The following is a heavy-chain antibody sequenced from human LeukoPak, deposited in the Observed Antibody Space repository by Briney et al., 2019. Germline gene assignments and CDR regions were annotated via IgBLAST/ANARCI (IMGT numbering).Heavy chain of an antibody. CDR1: GGSISSGDYY. D-gene: IGHD2-2*01. CDR3: ARGVISLGAGGYCSSTSCTTFDY. J-gene: IGHJ4*02. Sequence: SETLSLTCTVSGGSISSGDYYWGWIRQPPGKGLEWIGYIYYSGSTYYNPSLKSRVTISVDTSKNQFSLKLSSVTAADTAVYYCARGVISLGAGGYCSSTSCTTFDYWGQGTLVTVSS. V-gene: IGHV4-30-4*01. CDR2: IYYSGST.